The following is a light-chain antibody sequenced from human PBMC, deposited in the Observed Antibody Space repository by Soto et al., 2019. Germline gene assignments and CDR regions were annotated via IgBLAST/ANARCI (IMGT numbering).Light chain of an antibody. J-gene: IGLJ1*01. CDR3: SSYTTTSTPCV. CDR2: EVS. Sequence: QSALTQPASVSGSPGQSITISCTGTSSDVGGYNYVSWYQQHPGKAPKLIIYEVSHRPSGASNHFSGYKSGNTASLTISGLKAEDEADYYCSSYTTTSTPCVFGTGTKLTVL. CDR1: SSDVGGYNY. V-gene: IGLV2-14*01.